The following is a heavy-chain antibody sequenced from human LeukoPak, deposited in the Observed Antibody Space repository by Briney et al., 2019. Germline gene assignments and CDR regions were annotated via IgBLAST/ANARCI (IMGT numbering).Heavy chain of an antibody. Sequence: SETLSLTCTVSGGSISSYYWSWIRQPAGKGLEWIGRIYTSGSTTYNPSLKSRVTMSVDTSKNQFSLKLSSVTAADTAVYYCARGFTIFGVVIIGEAFDIWGQGTMVTVSS. J-gene: IGHJ3*02. V-gene: IGHV4-4*07. CDR1: GGSISSYY. CDR3: ARGFTIFGVVIIGEAFDI. D-gene: IGHD3-3*01. CDR2: IYTSGST.